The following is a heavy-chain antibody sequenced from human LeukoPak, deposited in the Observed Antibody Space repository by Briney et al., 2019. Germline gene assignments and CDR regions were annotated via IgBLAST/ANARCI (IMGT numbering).Heavy chain of an antibody. V-gene: IGHV4-4*07. CDR2: IYKSGTT. Sequence: KTSETLSLTCTVSGGSIGWDYWSWIRQSAGKGLEWIGRIYKSGTTNYNPSFRSRVTMSVDTSKNHFSLTLTSVTAAVTAVYYCAREESYQDTNGYSYFFDSWGQGSLVTVSS. D-gene: IGHD3-22*01. J-gene: IGHJ4*02. CDR3: AREESYQDTNGYSYFFDS. CDR1: GGSIGWDY.